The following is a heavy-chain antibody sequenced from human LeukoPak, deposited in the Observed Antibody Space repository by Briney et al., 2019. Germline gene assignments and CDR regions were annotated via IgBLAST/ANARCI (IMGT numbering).Heavy chain of an antibody. V-gene: IGHV3-7*01. CDR3: ARDPYYDGPSFGAFDI. Sequence: GGSLSLSCAASGFTISGSVMSWVRQAPGKGLEWVANIKKDGEEKVYVDSVKGRFTISRDNAMNSLYLQMNTLRAEDTAVYYCARDPYYDGPSFGAFDIWGQGTIVTVSS. CDR2: IKKDGEEK. D-gene: IGHD3-22*01. CDR1: GFTISGSV. J-gene: IGHJ3*02.